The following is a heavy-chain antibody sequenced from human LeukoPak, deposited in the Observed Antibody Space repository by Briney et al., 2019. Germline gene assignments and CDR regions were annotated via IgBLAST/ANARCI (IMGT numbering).Heavy chain of an antibody. D-gene: IGHD3-16*01. V-gene: IGHV4-39*01. CDR3: ARRWGNIVGVTYEY. J-gene: IGHJ4*02. CDR1: GSSITGVSHY. CDR2: IYYTGST. Sequence: SETLSLTCTISGSSITGVSHYWGWIRQPPGQGLEWIGDIYYTGSTYYSPSLRSRVTLSVHTSENQFSLRLNSVTAVDTAVYYCARRWGNIVGVTYEYWGQGTLVTVSS.